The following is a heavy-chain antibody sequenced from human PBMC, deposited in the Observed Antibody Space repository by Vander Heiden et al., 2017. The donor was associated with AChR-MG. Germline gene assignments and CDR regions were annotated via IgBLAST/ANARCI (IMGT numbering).Heavy chain of an antibody. J-gene: IGHJ6*02. CDR3: AKRRITMVRGVLYGMDV. V-gene: IGHV3-23*01. CDR2: ISGSGGRT. Sequence: EVQLLASGGGLVQPGGSLRLSCTASGFPFSSYAMGWVRQAPGKGLEWVSSISGSGGRTYYADSVKGRFTISRDNSKNTLYLQMNSLRAEDTAVYYCAKRRITMVRGVLYGMDVWGQGTTVTVSS. CDR1: GFPFSSYA. D-gene: IGHD3-10*01.